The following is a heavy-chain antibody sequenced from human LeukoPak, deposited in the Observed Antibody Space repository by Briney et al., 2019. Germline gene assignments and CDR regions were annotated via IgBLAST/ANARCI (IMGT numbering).Heavy chain of an antibody. V-gene: IGHV3-7*01. J-gene: IGHJ4*02. D-gene: IGHD5-18*01. Sequence: PGXGLEGVADIKQDGSETHYVDSVKGRFTISRDNAKNSVYLQMNSLKAEDTAVYHCVRDWRAMALGYWGQGTLVTVSS. CDR3: VRDWRAMALGY. CDR2: IKQDGSET.